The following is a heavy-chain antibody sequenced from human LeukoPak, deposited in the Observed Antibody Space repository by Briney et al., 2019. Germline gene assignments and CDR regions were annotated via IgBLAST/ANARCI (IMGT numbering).Heavy chain of an antibody. CDR3: ARAPAVAGNGAIDY. CDR2: IRSSGSAI. CDR1: GFTLSSYE. Sequence: PGGSLRLSCAASGFTLSSYEMNWVRQAPGKGLEWVSYIRSSGSAIYYADSVKGRFTISRDNAKNSLYLQMHSLRAEDTAIYYCARAPAVAGNGAIDYWGQGTLVTVSS. J-gene: IGHJ4*02. D-gene: IGHD6-19*01. V-gene: IGHV3-48*03.